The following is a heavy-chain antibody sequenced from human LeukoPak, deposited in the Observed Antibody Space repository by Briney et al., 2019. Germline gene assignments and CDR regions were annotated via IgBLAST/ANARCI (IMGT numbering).Heavy chain of an antibody. Sequence: TGGSLILSCAASGFSFSIYSMNWVRQAPGKGLEWVSYISSSSSTIYYADSVKGRFTIFRDNAKNSLYLQMISLRAEDTAVYFCARDKSLASCQFDYWGQGTLVTVSS. CDR3: ARDKSLASCQFDY. CDR1: GFSFSIYS. J-gene: IGHJ4*02. V-gene: IGHV3-48*04. CDR2: ISSSSSTI.